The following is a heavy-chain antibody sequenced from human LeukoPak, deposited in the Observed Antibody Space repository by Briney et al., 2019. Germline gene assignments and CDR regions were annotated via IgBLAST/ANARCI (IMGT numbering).Heavy chain of an antibody. D-gene: IGHD3-10*01. Sequence: GGSLRLSCAASGFTFSSYAMHWVRQAPGKGLEWVAVISYDGSNKYYADSVKGRFTISRDNSKNTLYLQMNSLRAEDTAVYYCAKDRGYGSGSYYFFDYWGQGTLVTVSS. CDR1: GFTFSSYA. CDR2: ISYDGSNK. V-gene: IGHV3-30*04. CDR3: AKDRGYGSGSYYFFDY. J-gene: IGHJ4*02.